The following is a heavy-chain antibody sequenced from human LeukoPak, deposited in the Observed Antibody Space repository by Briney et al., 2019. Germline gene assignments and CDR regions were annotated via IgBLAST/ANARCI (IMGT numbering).Heavy chain of an antibody. Sequence: ASVKVSCKASGYTFTGYYMHWVRQAPGQGLEWMGWINPNSGGTNYAQKFQGRVTMTRDTSISAAYLELSSLRAEDTAVYYCRYFDLLSPNDYWGQGTLVTVSS. D-gene: IGHD3-9*01. CDR3: RYFDLLSPNDY. CDR1: GYTFTGYY. J-gene: IGHJ4*02. V-gene: IGHV1-2*02. CDR2: INPNSGGT.